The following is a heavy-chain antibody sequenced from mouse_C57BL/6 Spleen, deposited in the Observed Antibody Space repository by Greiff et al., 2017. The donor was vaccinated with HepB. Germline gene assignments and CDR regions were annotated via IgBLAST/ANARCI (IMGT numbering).Heavy chain of an antibody. CDR1: GYAFTNYL. CDR3: ARRTVVPFAY. D-gene: IGHD1-1*01. CDR2: INPGSGGT. V-gene: IGHV1-54*01. Sequence: QVQLKESGAELVRPGTSVKVSCKASGYAFTNYLIEWVKQRPGQGLEWIGVINPGSGGTNYNEKFKGKATLTADKSSSTAYMQLSSLTSEDSAVYFCARRTVVPFAYWGQGTLVTVSA. J-gene: IGHJ3*01.